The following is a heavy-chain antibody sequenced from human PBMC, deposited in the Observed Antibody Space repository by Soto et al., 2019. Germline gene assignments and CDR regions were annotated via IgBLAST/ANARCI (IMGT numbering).Heavy chain of an antibody. CDR3: AKDLSSGWYFYYGMDV. CDR1: GFTFSSYG. V-gene: IGHV3-30*18. D-gene: IGHD6-19*01. CDR2: ISYDGSNK. J-gene: IGHJ6*02. Sequence: QVQLVESGGGVVQPGRSLRLSCAASGFTFSSYGMHWVRQAPGKGLKWVAVISYDGSNKYYADSVKGRFTISRDNSKNTLYLHMNSLRAEDTAVYYCAKDLSSGWYFYYGMDVWGQGTTVTVSS.